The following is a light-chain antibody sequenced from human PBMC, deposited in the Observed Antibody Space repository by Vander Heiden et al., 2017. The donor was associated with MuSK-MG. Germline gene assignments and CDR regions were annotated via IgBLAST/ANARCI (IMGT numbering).Light chain of an antibody. Sequence: ERAMTQSPATLSASPGERATLSCRASQSVSSNLAWYQQKPGQAPRLLMYGASNRATGIPARFSGSGSGTEFTLNIGSVQSEDYAVYYCQQYNNWPPFTFGQGTRLEIK. CDR3: QQYNNWPPFT. V-gene: IGKV3-15*01. CDR1: QSVSSN. CDR2: GAS. J-gene: IGKJ5*01.